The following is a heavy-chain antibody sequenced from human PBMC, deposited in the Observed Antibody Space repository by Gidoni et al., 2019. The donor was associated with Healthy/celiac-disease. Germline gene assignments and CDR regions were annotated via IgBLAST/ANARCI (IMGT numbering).Heavy chain of an antibody. Sequence: EVQLVESGGGLVQPGRSLRLSCADSGFTFDDYAMHWVRQAPGKGLEWVSGISWNSGSIGYADSVKGRFTISRDNAKNSLYLQMNSLRAEDTALYYCAKDAYYDFWSGGNYFDYWGQGTLVTVSS. V-gene: IGHV3-9*01. J-gene: IGHJ4*02. D-gene: IGHD3-3*01. CDR2: ISWNSGSI. CDR3: AKDAYYDFWSGGNYFDY. CDR1: GFTFDDYA.